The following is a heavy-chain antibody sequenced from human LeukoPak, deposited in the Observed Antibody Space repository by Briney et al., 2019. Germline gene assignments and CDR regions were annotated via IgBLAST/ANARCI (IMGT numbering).Heavy chain of an antibody. D-gene: IGHD1-26*01. CDR3: AKWEANFDY. Sequence: PGGSLRLSCAASGFAFSSYAMSWVRQAPGKGLEWVSRISNSGGSTYYTDSVKGRFAISRDNSKNTLYLQMNSLRAEDTAVYYCAKWEANFDYWGQGTLVTVSS. V-gene: IGHV3-23*01. CDR2: ISNSGGST. CDR1: GFAFSSYA. J-gene: IGHJ4*02.